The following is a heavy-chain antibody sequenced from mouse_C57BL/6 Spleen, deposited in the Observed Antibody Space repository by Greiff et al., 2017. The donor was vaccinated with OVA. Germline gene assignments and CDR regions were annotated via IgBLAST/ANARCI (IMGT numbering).Heavy chain of an antibody. V-gene: IGHV5-17*01. Sequence: VQLKESGGGLVKPGGSLKLSCAASGFTFSDYGMHWVRQAPEKGLEWVAYISSGSSTIYYADTVKGRFTISRDNAMNTLFLQMTSLRSEDTDMYYCARREDYDYGGAMDYWGQGTSVTVSS. D-gene: IGHD2-4*01. J-gene: IGHJ4*01. CDR2: ISSGSSTI. CDR1: GFTFSDYG. CDR3: ARREDYDYGGAMDY.